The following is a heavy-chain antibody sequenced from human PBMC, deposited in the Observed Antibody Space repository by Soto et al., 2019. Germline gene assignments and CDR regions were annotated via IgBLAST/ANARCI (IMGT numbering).Heavy chain of an antibody. J-gene: IGHJ4*02. CDR3: ASTARAFAY. CDR1: GASMSSYY. V-gene: IGHV4-59*01. D-gene: IGHD5-18*01. CDR2: IYTSGDI. Sequence: SETLSLTCTVSGASMSSYYWSWIRQPPGKGLECIGYIYTSGDINYSPSLKSRATISLDTSKNQFSLNLRSVTAADTAVYYCASTARAFAYWGQGTLVTISS.